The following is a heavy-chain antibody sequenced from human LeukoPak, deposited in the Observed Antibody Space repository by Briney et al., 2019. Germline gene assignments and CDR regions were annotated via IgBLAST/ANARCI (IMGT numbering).Heavy chain of an antibody. CDR1: GFTFSSYA. J-gene: IGHJ4*02. CDR2: IWYDGSNK. CDR3: AKVGRGWDY. D-gene: IGHD5-24*01. Sequence: GGSLRLSCAASGFTFSSYAMHWVRQAPGKGLEWVAVIWYDGSNKYYADSVKGRFTISRDNSKNTLYLQMNSLRAEDTAVYCCAKVGRGWDYWGQGTLVTVSS. V-gene: IGHV3-30*02.